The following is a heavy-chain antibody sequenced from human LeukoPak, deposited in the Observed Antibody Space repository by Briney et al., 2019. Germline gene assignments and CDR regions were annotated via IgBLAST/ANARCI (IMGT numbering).Heavy chain of an antibody. CDR3: ARDRCDSSTCYHVGGYFDY. V-gene: IGHV1-18*01. D-gene: IGHD2/OR15-2a*01. Sequence: GASVKVSCKASGYTFTTYGISWVRQAPGQGLEWMGWISAYNGNTNYAQKLQDRVTMATDTSTSTAYLELWSLTSDDTAVYFCARDRCDSSTCYHVGGYFDYWGQGTLVTVSS. CDR1: GYTFTTYG. CDR2: ISAYNGNT. J-gene: IGHJ4*02.